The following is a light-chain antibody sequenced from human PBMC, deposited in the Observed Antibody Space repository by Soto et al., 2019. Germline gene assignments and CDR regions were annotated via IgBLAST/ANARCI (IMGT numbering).Light chain of an antibody. V-gene: IGKV1-5*03. CDR2: KAS. CDR1: QSIRSY. CDR3: QQYNAFWT. Sequence: DIRMTQSPSTLSASVGDRVTITCRASQSIRSYLAWYQQKSGKAPKLLIYKASTLENGVPSRFSGSGSGTEFTLTISGLQPDDFATYYCQQYNAFWTFGQGTKLDIK. J-gene: IGKJ1*01.